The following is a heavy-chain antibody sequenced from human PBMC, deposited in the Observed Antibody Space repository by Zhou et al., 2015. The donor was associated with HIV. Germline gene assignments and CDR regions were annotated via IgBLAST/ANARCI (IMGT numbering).Heavy chain of an antibody. V-gene: IGHV1-69*06. Sequence: QVQLVQSGAEVKKPGSSMKVSCKASGGTFSSYAISWVRQAPGQGLEWMGGIIPIVGTAKYAQKFQGRVTITADRSTNTAYMELRSLTSEDTAVYFCARDPYYYDSSGYSYYYYGMDVWGQGTTVTVSS. CDR2: IIPIVGTA. CDR1: GGTFSSYA. D-gene: IGHD3-22*01. J-gene: IGHJ6*02. CDR3: ARDPYYYDSSGYSYYYYGMDV.